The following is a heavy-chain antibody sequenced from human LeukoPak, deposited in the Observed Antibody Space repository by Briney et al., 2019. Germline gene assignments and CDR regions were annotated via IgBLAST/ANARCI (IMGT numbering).Heavy chain of an antibody. Sequence: PSQTLSLTCTVSGGSISSGGYYWSWIRQHPGKGLEWIGYIYYSGSTYYNPSLKSRVTISVDTSKNQFSLKLSSVTAADTAVYYCARDHPRSSWHRAFDIWGQGTMVTVSS. CDR3: ARDHPRSSWHRAFDI. J-gene: IGHJ3*02. D-gene: IGHD6-13*01. V-gene: IGHV4-31*03. CDR1: GGSISSGGYY. CDR2: IYYSGST.